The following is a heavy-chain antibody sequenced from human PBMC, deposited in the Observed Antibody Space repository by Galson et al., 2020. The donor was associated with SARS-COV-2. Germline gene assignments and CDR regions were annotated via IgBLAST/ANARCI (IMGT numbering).Heavy chain of an antibody. CDR1: GFTFSSHW. Sequence: GESLKISCVGSGFTFSSHWMSWVRQAPGKGLEWVADINPDGSDKYYVDSVKGRFTIARDNAKNSLYLQMNSLGAEDTAVYYCARGHWGRDYWGQGTLVTVSS. CDR2: INPDGSDK. D-gene: IGHD7-27*01. V-gene: IGHV3-7*04. J-gene: IGHJ4*02. CDR3: ARGHWGRDY.